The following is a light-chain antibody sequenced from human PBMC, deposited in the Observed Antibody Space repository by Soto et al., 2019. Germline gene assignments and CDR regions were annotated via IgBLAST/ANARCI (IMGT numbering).Light chain of an antibody. CDR3: KTRKNWKVT. J-gene: IGKJ5*01. CDR2: GAS. V-gene: IGKV3-11*01. CDR1: QSVSSN. Sequence: DIVWTQSPGNLSLSPGERATLSCRASQSVSSNLVWYQQKPGQAPRLIIYGASTRATGITARFSGSGSGTDFTLTLRRLETEELAVYYCKTRKNWKVTVGPGTRLEIK.